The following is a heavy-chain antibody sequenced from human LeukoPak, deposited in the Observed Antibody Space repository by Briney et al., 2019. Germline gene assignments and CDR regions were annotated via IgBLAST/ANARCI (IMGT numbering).Heavy chain of an antibody. CDR2: IYPGDSDT. J-gene: IGHJ4*02. Sequence: GESLKISCKGSGYSFNTYWIGWVRQMPGKGLEWVGIIYPGDSDTRYSPSFQGQVSISVDKSISTAYLQWSSLKASDTAMYYCARRGSGWYVDYWGQGTLVTVSS. CDR3: ARRGSGWYVDY. D-gene: IGHD6-19*01. V-gene: IGHV5-51*01. CDR1: GYSFNTYW.